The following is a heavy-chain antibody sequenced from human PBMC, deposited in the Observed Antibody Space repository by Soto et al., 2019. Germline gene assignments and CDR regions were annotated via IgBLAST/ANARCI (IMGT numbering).Heavy chain of an antibody. Sequence: EVQLVESGGGLVQPGGSLRLSCAASGFTFSNYWMHWVRQAPGKGLVWVSRIKFDGSSTNYADSVTGRFTISRDNAKNTVYLQMNRLRVEDRAFYYCARGVPGHYGFDVWGQGTMVTVSS. CDR1: GFTFSNYW. D-gene: IGHD1-1*01. CDR3: ARGVPGHYGFDV. CDR2: IKFDGSST. V-gene: IGHV3-74*01. J-gene: IGHJ3*01.